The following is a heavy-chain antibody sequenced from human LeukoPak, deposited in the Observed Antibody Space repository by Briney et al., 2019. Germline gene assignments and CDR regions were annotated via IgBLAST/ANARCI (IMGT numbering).Heavy chain of an antibody. D-gene: IGHD5-18*01. Sequence: SVKVSCKASGYTFTSYAISWVRQAPGQGLEWMGRIIPIFGTANYAQKFQGRVTITTDESTSTAYMELSSLRSEDTAVYYCARGGYSYGYVDYWGQGTLVTVSS. CDR3: ARGGYSYGYVDY. CDR1: GYTFTSYA. J-gene: IGHJ4*02. CDR2: IIPIFGTA. V-gene: IGHV1-69*05.